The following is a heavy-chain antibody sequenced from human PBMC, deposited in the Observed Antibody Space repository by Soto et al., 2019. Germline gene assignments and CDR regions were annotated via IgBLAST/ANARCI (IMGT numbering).Heavy chain of an antibody. D-gene: IGHD3-22*01. CDR1: GFTFSSYA. Sequence: GGSLSLSCAASGFTFSSYAMSWVRQAPGKGLEWVSAISGSGGSTYYADSVKGRFTISRDNSKNTLYLQMNSLRAEDTAVYYCATSSQNKYYYDSSGYTSAEYFQHWGQGTLVTVSS. CDR2: ISGSGGST. J-gene: IGHJ1*01. CDR3: ATSSQNKYYYDSSGYTSAEYFQH. V-gene: IGHV3-23*01.